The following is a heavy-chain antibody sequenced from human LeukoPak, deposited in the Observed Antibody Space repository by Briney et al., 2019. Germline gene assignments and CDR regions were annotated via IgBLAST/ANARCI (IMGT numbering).Heavy chain of an antibody. J-gene: IGHJ4*02. D-gene: IGHD5-24*01. CDR1: GFTLSAYW. Sequence: GGSLRLSCAASGFTLSAYWMTWVRQAPGKGLEWVANIKEDGTEKNYVDSVKGRLTISRDNVKKSLYLEMNSLRVEDTAVYYCARGRWSDYWGQGTQVTVSS. CDR3: ARGRWSDY. V-gene: IGHV3-7*01. CDR2: IKEDGTEK.